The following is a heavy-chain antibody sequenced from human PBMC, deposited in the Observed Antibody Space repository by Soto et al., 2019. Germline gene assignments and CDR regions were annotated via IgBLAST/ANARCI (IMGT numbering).Heavy chain of an antibody. CDR2: ITSDGKSK. J-gene: IGHJ5*02. CDR3: ARESGDWPLNWFDP. Sequence: GGSLRLSCAASGFNFSNHWMHWVRQRPAEGLVWVSRITSDGKSKAYAESVKGRFAISRDNAKNTLYLQMNGLTAEDTAVYYCARESGDWPLNWFDPWGQGTLVTVCS. D-gene: IGHD2-21*02. CDR1: GFNFSNHW. V-gene: IGHV3-74*01.